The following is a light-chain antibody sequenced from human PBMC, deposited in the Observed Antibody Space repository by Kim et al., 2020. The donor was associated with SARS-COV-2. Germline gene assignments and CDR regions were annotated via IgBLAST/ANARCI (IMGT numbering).Light chain of an antibody. CDR1: QSVSSRH. CDR2: TTS. Sequence: SPGERDTLSCRASQSVSSRHLAWYQQKPGQAPRLLMYTTSSRATGIPDRFSGSGSGTDFTLTIDRLEPEDFAVYFCQQYLSSPFTFGGGTKVDIK. CDR3: QQYLSSPFT. V-gene: IGKV3-20*01. J-gene: IGKJ4*01.